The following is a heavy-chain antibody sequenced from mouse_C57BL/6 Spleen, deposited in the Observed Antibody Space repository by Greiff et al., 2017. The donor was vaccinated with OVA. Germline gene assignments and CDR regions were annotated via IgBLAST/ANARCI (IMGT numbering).Heavy chain of an antibody. CDR3: ASLTGTAQEKDAMDY. CDR1: GYSFTGYY. CDR2: INPSTGGT. D-gene: IGHD3-2*02. Sequence: EVQLQQSGPELVKPGASVKISCKASGYSFTGYYMNWVKQSPEKSLEWIGEINPSTGGTTYNQKFKAKATLTVDKSSSTAYMQLKSLTSEDSAVYYCASLTGTAQEKDAMDYWGQGTSVTVSS. V-gene: IGHV1-42*01. J-gene: IGHJ4*01.